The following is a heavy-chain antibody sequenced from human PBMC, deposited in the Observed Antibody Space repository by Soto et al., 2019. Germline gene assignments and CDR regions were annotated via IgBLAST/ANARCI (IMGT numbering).Heavy chain of an antibody. D-gene: IGHD2-8*01. J-gene: IGHJ5*02. Sequence: QLQLQESGPGLVEPSETLSLTCTVSGGSISSSSYHWGWIRQPPGKGLEWIGSIHYSGNTYYNPSLKSRVSMSVDTSINQFALNLSSVLAADTAVYYCARNGRDEAQSPNTWFDPWGQGTLVTVSS. CDR3: ARNGRDEAQSPNTWFDP. CDR2: IHYSGNT. CDR1: GGSISSSSYH. V-gene: IGHV4-39*01.